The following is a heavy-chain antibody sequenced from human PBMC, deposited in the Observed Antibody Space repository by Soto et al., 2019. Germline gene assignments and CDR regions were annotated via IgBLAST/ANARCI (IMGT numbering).Heavy chain of an antibody. V-gene: IGHV6-1*01. J-gene: IGHJ6*02. CDR1: GDSVSSNSAT. D-gene: IGHD6-13*01. CDR2: TYYRSKWFN. Sequence: SQTLSLTCAISGDSVSSNSATWNWIRRSPSRGLEWQGRTYYRSKWFNDYAASVKSRITINPDTSKNQFSLQLNSVTPEDTAVYYCARDLAAGVVVGMDVRGQGTTVTFSS. CDR3: ARDLAAGVVVGMDV.